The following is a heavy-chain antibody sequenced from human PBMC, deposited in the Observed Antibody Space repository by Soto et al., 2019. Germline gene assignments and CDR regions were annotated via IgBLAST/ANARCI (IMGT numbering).Heavy chain of an antibody. J-gene: IGHJ6*02. CDR3: ARTYYYDPNYYYYGMDV. D-gene: IGHD3-22*01. V-gene: IGHV5-51*01. CDR2: IYPGDSDT. CDR1: GYSFTSYW. Sequence: GESLKISCKGSGYSFTSYWIGWVRQMPGKGPEWMGIIYPGDSDTRYSPSFQGQVTISADKSISTAYLQWSSLKASDTAMYYCARTYYYDPNYYYYGMDVWGQGTTVTVSS.